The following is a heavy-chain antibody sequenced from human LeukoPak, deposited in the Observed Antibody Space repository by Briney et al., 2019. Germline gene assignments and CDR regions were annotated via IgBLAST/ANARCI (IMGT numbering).Heavy chain of an antibody. Sequence: ASVKASCKASGYTFTSYGISWVRQAPGQGLEWMGWISAYNGNTNYAQKLQGRVTMTADTSTSTAYMELRSLRSDDTAVYYCARDFLDIVVVPAAPQTYHYYYYGMDVWGQGTTVTVSS. J-gene: IGHJ6*02. D-gene: IGHD2-2*03. CDR2: ISAYNGNT. CDR1: GYTFTSYG. CDR3: ARDFLDIVVVPAAPQTYHYYYYGMDV. V-gene: IGHV1-18*01.